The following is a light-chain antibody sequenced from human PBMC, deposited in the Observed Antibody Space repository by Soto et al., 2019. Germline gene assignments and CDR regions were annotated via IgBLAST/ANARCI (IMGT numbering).Light chain of an antibody. V-gene: IGKV1-5*03. J-gene: IGKJ2*02. CDR2: KAS. CDR1: QSISSW. CDR3: QQYNSYSRT. Sequence: DIQMTQSPSTLSASVGDRVTITCRASQSISSWLAWYQQKPGKAPKLLIYKASSLKSGVPSRFGGSGSGTEFTLTISSLQPDDFATYYCQQYNSYSRTFGQGTKLEIK.